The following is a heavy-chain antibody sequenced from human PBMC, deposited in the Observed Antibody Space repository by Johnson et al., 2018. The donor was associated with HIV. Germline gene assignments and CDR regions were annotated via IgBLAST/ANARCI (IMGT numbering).Heavy chain of an antibody. J-gene: IGHJ3*02. Sequence: VQLVESGGGVVQPGRSLRLSCAASGFTFSSYAMHWVRQAPGKGLEWVAVISYDGSIKNYADSVKGRFTMSRDNANHSLYLQMNSLRAEDTALYFCARGGYCVDGSCRHGNAFDIWGQGTMVTVSS. CDR3: ARGGYCVDGSCRHGNAFDI. V-gene: IGHV3-30-3*01. D-gene: IGHD2-15*01. CDR2: ISYDGSIK. CDR1: GFTFSSYA.